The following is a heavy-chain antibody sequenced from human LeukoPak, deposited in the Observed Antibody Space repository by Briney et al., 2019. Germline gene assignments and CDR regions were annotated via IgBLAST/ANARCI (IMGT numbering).Heavy chain of an antibody. CDR1: GFTFSSYE. D-gene: IGHD2-21*01. CDR2: ISRSGSTI. V-gene: IGHV3-48*03. CDR3: ARDLGILSVPMPDY. J-gene: IGHJ4*02. Sequence: GGSLRLSCAASGFTFSSYEMNWVRQAPGEGLEWVSYISRSGSTIYYADSVKGRFTISRDNAKSSLYLQMNSLRAEDTAVYYCARDLGILSVPMPDYWGQGTLVTVSS.